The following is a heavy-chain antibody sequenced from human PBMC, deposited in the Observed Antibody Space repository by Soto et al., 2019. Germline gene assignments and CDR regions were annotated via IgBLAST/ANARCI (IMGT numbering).Heavy chain of an antibody. CDR3: ERGKVHGHFYILNGYFPHFDY. CDR1: GFTFNTYD. Sequence: PGGSLRLSCAASGFTFNTYDMNWVRQAPGKGLEWVSSITTSSAYIYYADSLKGRITISRDNAKNSLFLQMNSLRAEDTAVYYCERGKVHGHFYILNGYFPHFDYCGQXSLVTVSS. J-gene: IGHJ4*02. V-gene: IGHV3-21*01. D-gene: IGHD3-9*01. CDR2: ITTSSAYI.